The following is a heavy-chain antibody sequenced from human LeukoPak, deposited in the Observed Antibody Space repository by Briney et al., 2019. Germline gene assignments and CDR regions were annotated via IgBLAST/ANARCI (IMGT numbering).Heavy chain of an antibody. CDR1: GGSISGSSYS. CDR2: IDYSGST. Sequence: SETVSLTCTVSGGSISGSSYSWGWIRQPPGKGLEWIGSIDYSGSTYYNPSLKSRVTISVDASKNQFSLKLSSVTAADTAVYYCASTPLFEWELLPSDAFDIWGQGTMVAVSS. J-gene: IGHJ3*02. CDR3: ASTPLFEWELLPSDAFDI. D-gene: IGHD1-26*01. V-gene: IGHV4-39*01.